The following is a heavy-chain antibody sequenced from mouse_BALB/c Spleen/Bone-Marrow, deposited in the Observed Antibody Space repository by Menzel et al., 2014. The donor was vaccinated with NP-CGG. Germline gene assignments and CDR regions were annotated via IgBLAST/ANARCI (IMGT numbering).Heavy chain of an antibody. Sequence: VKLMESGSGLVAPSQSLSITCTVSGFSLTGYGVSWVRQSPGKGLEWLGMIWGDGSTDYNSALKSRLSISKDNSKSQVFLKMNSLQTDDTGRYYCARDSFLITRALDYWGQGTSVTVSS. CDR1: GFSLTGYG. V-gene: IGHV2-6-7*01. D-gene: IGHD2-4*01. CDR3: ARDSFLITRALDY. CDR2: IWGDGST. J-gene: IGHJ4*01.